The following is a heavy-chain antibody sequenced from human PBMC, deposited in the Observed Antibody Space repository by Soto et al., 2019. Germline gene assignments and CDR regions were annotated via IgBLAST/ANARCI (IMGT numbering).Heavy chain of an antibody. J-gene: IGHJ4*02. CDR1: GFTFGTYS. V-gene: IGHV3-21*01. CDR2: ISSTSSYI. CDR3: ANEKGFYDFLIDY. Sequence: EVRLVESGGGLVKPGGSLRLSCAASGFTFGTYSMSWVRQAPGKGLEWLSAISSTSSYIYYADSQKGRFTISRDNAKSSVYLQMHSLRAADTAVYYCANEKGFYDFLIDYWGQGTLVTVSS. D-gene: IGHD3-3*01.